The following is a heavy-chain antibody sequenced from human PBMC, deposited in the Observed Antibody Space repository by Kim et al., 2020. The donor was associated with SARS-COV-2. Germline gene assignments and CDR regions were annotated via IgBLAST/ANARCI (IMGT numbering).Heavy chain of an antibody. CDR2: ISWNSGSI. Sequence: GGSLRLSCAASGFTFDDYAMHWVRQAPGKGLEWVSGISWNSGSIGYADSVKGRFTISRDNAKNSLYLQMNSLRAEDTALYYCAKDLSPYYYDSNGYYPHRNEYSDYGMDVWGQGTTVTVSS. CDR1: GFTFDDYA. D-gene: IGHD3-22*01. J-gene: IGHJ6*02. CDR3: AKDLSPYYYDSNGYYPHRNEYSDYGMDV. V-gene: IGHV3-9*01.